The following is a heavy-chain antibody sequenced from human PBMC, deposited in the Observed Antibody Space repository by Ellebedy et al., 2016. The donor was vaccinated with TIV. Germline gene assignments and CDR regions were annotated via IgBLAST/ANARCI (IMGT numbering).Heavy chain of an antibody. V-gene: IGHV5-51*01. CDR2: IYPGDSDT. CDR1: GYSFTNYW. J-gene: IGHJ4*02. CDR3: ARLSGGWYGPPYYFDS. D-gene: IGHD6-19*01. Sequence: GESLKISCKGSGYSFTNYWICWVRQMPGKGLEWMGIIYPGDSDTRYSPSFPGQVTISADKSISTAYLQWSSLRASDTAMYYCARLSGGWYGPPYYFDSWGQGTLVTVSS.